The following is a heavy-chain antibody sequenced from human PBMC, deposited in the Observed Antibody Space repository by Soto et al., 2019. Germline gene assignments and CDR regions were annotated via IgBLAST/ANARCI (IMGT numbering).Heavy chain of an antibody. CDR1: GFSFDNAS. CDR2: IKSKTDGGTT. CDR3: TTGFTRLAAFDI. V-gene: IGHV3-15*07. J-gene: IGHJ3*02. D-gene: IGHD3-10*01. Sequence: GGSLILLCAADGFSFDNASMTLVRQVPGKGLEWVGRIKSKTDGGTTDYAAPVKGRFTISRDDSKNTLYLQMNSLKTEDTAVYYCTTGFTRLAAFDIWGQGT.